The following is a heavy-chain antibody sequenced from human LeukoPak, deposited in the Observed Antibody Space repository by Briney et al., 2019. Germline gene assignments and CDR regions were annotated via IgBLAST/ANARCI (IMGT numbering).Heavy chain of an antibody. CDR2: ISGSGGST. D-gene: IGHD6-13*01. CDR3: ARDGQQLASYAFDI. V-gene: IGHV3-23*01. J-gene: IGHJ3*02. CDR1: GFTFSTYA. Sequence: GGSLRLSCAASGFTFSTYAMSWVRQAPGQGLEWVSVISGSGGSTYYTDSVKGRFTISRDNSKNTLYLQMSSLRDEDTAVYYCARDGQQLASYAFDIWGQGTMVTVSS.